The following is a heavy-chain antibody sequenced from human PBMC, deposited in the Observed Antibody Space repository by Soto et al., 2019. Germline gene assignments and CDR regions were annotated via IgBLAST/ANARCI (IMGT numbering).Heavy chain of an antibody. V-gene: IGHV3-23*01. CDR2: ISGSGGNT. J-gene: IGHJ4*02. CDR1: GLSLSSYA. CDR3: AREGYGDYGKPFDY. Sequence: VQLLESGGGLVQSGGSLRLSCAVSGLSLSSYAMSWVRQAPGKGLEWVSGISGSGGNTHYADSVKGRFTISRDNSKNTLYMQMNSLRAEDTAVYYCAREGYGDYGKPFDYWGQGTLVTVSS. D-gene: IGHD4-17*01.